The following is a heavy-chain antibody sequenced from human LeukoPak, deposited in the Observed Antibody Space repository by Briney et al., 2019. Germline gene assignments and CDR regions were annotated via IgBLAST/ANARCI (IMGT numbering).Heavy chain of an antibody. D-gene: IGHD1-14*01. Sequence: ASVKVSCKASGYTFTSYYMHWVRQAPGQGLEWMGMINPNGGGTSYAQKFQGRVTMTRDMSMSTVYMELSRLRSEETAVYYCARGLNPVLILDYWGQGTLVTVSS. J-gene: IGHJ4*02. CDR3: ARGLNPVLILDY. CDR2: INPNGGGT. V-gene: IGHV1-46*01. CDR1: GYTFTSYY.